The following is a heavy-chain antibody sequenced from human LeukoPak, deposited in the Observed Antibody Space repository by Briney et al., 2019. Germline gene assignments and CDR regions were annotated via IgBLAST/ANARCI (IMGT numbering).Heavy chain of an antibody. V-gene: IGHV1-18*01. Sequence: ASVKVSCKASGYTFTSHGISWVRQAPGQGLEWMGWISAYNGNTNYAQKLQGRVTMTTDTSTSTAYMELRSLRSDDTAAYYCAREASGYDPFYYYYYGMDVWGQGTTVTVSS. J-gene: IGHJ6*02. CDR1: GYTFTSHG. D-gene: IGHD5-12*01. CDR2: ISAYNGNT. CDR3: AREASGYDPFYYYYYGMDV.